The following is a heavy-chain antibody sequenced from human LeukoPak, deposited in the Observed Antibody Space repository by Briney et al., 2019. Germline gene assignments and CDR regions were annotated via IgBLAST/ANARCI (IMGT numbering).Heavy chain of an antibody. J-gene: IGHJ6*04. V-gene: IGHV3-23*01. CDR3: VESVSGWTRGGFDV. Sequence: HSGGSLRLSCAASEFTFSNYAMSWVRQAPGKGLEWVSSIGDTGENINYIDFAKGRFTISRDNPGKMLYLQMSSLGAEDTAVYYCVESVSGWTRGGFDVWGKGTTVIVSS. CDR2: IGDTGENI. D-gene: IGHD6-19*01. CDR1: EFTFSNYA.